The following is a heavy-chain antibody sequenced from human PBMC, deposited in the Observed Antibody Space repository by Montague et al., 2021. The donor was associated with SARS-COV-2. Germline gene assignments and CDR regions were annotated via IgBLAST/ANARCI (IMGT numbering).Heavy chain of an antibody. CDR3: ARLGPGPQGEES. CDR2: IYYSGYT. V-gene: IGHV4-39*01. J-gene: IGHJ5*02. D-gene: IGHD3-16*01. Sequence: SETLSLTCTVSGGSITTTSHYWGWIRQPPGKGLEWIGSIYYSGYTHYNPSLKTRLTLSVDTSTNQFSLKLSSVTAADTAVYHCARLGPGPQGEESWGQGTVDIVSS. CDR1: GGSITTTSHY.